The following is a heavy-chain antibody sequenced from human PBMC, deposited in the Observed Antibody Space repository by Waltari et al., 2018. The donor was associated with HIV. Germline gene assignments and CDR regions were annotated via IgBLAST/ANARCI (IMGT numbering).Heavy chain of an antibody. CDR2: INPNSGNT. D-gene: IGHD1-26*01. CDR3: ARDGVGDAAFDY. Sequence: QVQLLQSGPEVRKPGASVKVSCRASGYNFTGYYMHWVRQAPGQGLEWMGCINPNSGNTHLAQKFKGKVTMTRVTSSRTAYLEMRRLKSDDTAVYDCARDGVGDAAFDYWGQGTLVTVS. CDR1: GYNFTGYY. V-gene: IGHV1-2*02. J-gene: IGHJ4*02.